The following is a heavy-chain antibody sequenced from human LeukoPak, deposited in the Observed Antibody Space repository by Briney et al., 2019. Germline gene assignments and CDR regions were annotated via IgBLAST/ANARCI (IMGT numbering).Heavy chain of an antibody. V-gene: IGHV1-8*01. CDR3: TRGSSGRRDN. Sequence: ASLRVSCKASGYTFTSCDINWVRQAPGQGVEWMGWMNPNSGNTGYGQSFQGTITMTRDISIGTAYMELSNLTSEDTAIYYCTRGSSGRRDNWGQGTLVTVSA. CDR2: MNPNSGNT. J-gene: IGHJ4*02. D-gene: IGHD6-19*01. CDR1: GYTFTSCD.